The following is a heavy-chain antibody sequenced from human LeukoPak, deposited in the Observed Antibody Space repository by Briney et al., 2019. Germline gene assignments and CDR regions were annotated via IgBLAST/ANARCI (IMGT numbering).Heavy chain of an antibody. V-gene: IGHV3-7*01. D-gene: IGHD2-15*01. CDR1: GFPFSSYW. Sequence: PGGSLRLSCVASGFPFSSYWMSWVRQAPGKGLEFVANMKEDGSVKNYVVSVKGRFTISRDNAENSVYLQMSSLRAEDTALYYCARDPGWSSFDIWGQGAMVTVSS. CDR2: MKEDGSVK. CDR3: ARDPGWSSFDI. J-gene: IGHJ3*02.